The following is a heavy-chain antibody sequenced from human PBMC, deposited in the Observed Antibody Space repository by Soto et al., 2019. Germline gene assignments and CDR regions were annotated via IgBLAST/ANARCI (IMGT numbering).Heavy chain of an antibody. D-gene: IGHD3-22*01. V-gene: IGHV1-69*10. CDR2: IIPFFGIA. J-gene: IGHJ4*02. CDR1: GGTFSSYA. CDR3: ARDRLRGYDSSGFYS. Sequence: GASVKVSCKASGGTFSSYAISWVRQAPGQGLEWMGGIIPFFGIANYAQKFEDRVTMTTATSTNTVFLELRSLKSDDTAIYYCARDRLRGYDSSGFYSWGQGTMVTVSS.